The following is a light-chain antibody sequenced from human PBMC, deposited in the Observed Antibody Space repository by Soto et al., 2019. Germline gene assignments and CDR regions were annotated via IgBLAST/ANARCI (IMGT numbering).Light chain of an antibody. J-gene: IGKJ5*01. CDR2: GAS. Sequence: EIVLTQSPGSLSLSPGERATLSCSASQTFSSSYLAWYQQKPGHAPRLLIDGASRRATGIPDRFSARGSGTDFTLTISRLEPEDFAVYFCQEFGRSFVTFGQGTRLEI. CDR3: QEFGRSFVT. V-gene: IGKV3-20*01. CDR1: QTFSSSY.